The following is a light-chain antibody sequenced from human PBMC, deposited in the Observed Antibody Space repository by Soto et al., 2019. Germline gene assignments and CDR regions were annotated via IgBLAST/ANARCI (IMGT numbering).Light chain of an antibody. CDR2: SAS. CDR1: QGISSY. J-gene: IGKJ5*01. CDR3: QQGYSTTPIT. V-gene: IGKV1-39*01. Sequence: DIQLTQSPGSLSGSVVDRVTITCRVSQGISSYLNWYRQQPGNVPKLLIYSASNLQSGVPSRFSGSGSGTDFTLTISSLQPEDFATYYCQQGYSTTPITFGQGTRLEI.